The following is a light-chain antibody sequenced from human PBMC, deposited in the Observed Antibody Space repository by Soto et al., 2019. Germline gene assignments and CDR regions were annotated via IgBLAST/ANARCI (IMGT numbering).Light chain of an antibody. CDR1: QNVNGRH. CDR3: QQYGSSPPIT. V-gene: IGKV3-20*01. CDR2: RPS. J-gene: IGKJ5*01. Sequence: LLTQCPGTLSLSPGERATLSCGSSQNVNGRHLAWYQQKPGQAPRSLINRPSRRATGIPGRITGSGSGTEFTLTISRLEPEDFVVYYCQQYGSSPPITFGQGTRLEIK.